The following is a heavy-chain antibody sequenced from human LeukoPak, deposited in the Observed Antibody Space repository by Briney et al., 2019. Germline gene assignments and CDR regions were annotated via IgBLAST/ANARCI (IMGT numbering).Heavy chain of an antibody. CDR1: GGSISSSSYY. V-gene: IGHV4-39*07. D-gene: IGHD3-10*01. J-gene: IGHJ1*01. CDR2: IYYSGST. Sequence: SETLSLTCTVSGGSISSSSYYWGWIRQPPGKGLEWIGSIYYSGSTYYNPSLKSRVTISVDTSKNQFSLKLSSVTAADTAVYYCARGSRTMVRGVIAQRAEYFQHWGQGTLVTVSS. CDR3: ARGSRTMVRGVIAQRAEYFQH.